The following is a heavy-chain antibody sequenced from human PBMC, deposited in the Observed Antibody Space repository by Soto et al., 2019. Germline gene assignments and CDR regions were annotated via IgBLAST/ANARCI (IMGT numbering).Heavy chain of an antibody. CDR1: GGTFSSYT. Sequence: GASVKVSCKASGGTFSSYTISWVRQAPGQGLEWMGRIIPILGIANYAQKFQGRVTITADKSTSTAYMELSSLRSEDTAVYYCARDRTVRGVNSNWFDPWGQGTLVTVSS. CDR2: IIPILGIA. CDR3: ARDRTVRGVNSNWFDP. V-gene: IGHV1-69*02. J-gene: IGHJ5*02. D-gene: IGHD3-10*01.